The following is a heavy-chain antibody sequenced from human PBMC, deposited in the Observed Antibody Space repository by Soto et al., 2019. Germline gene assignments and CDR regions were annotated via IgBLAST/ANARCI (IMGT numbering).Heavy chain of an antibody. CDR1: GGSISSYR. CDR2: LNTYGNT. V-gene: IGHV4-4*07. Sequence: SETLSLTCTVSGGSISSYRWSWIRQPAGKGLEWIGRLNTYGNTHYNPSLKSRVTVSVDTSRNQFFLTLRSVTAADSAVYYCAKWEGLGSDYYYYAMDVWGQGTTVTVSS. CDR3: AKWEGLGSDYYYYAMDV. J-gene: IGHJ6*02. D-gene: IGHD1-26*01.